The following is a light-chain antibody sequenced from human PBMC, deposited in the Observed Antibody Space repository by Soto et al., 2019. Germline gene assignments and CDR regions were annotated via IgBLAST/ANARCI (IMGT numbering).Light chain of an antibody. J-gene: IGLJ2*01. CDR1: SSNIGAGYD. CDR2: SDT. Sequence: QPVLTQPPSVSGAPGQRVTISCTGSSSNIGAGYDVHWYQQLPGTAPKLLIYSDTHRPPGVPDRFSGSKSGTSASLAITGLQAEDEADYYCQSYDSSLGGKVFGGGTQLTVL. V-gene: IGLV1-40*01. CDR3: QSYDSSLGGKV.